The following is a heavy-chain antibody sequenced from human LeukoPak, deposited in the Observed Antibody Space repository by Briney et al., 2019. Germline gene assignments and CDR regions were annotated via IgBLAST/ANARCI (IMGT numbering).Heavy chain of an antibody. Sequence: PSETLSLTCTVSGGSISSGGYYWSWIRRHPGKGLEWIGYIYYSGSTYYNPSLKSRVTISVDTSKNQFSLKPSSVTAADTAVYYCAREGCSGGSCYATSDAFDIWGQGTMVTVSS. CDR1: GGSISSGGYY. D-gene: IGHD2-15*01. CDR2: IYYSGST. J-gene: IGHJ3*02. V-gene: IGHV4-31*03. CDR3: AREGCSGGSCYATSDAFDI.